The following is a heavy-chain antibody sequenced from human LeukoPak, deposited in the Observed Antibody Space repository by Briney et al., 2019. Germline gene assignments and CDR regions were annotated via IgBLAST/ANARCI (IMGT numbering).Heavy chain of an antibody. CDR2: ISYDGGNK. V-gene: IGHV3-30*18. CDR1: GFTFSSYG. J-gene: IGHJ6*03. D-gene: IGHD3-3*01. CDR3: AKEWSGWRDFQPPYMDV. Sequence: GGSLRLSCAASGFTFSSYGMHWVRQAPGKGLEWVAVISYDGGNKYYADSVKGRFTISRDNSKNTLYLQMNSLRAEDTAVYYCAKEWSGWRDFQPPYMDVWGKGTTVTVSS.